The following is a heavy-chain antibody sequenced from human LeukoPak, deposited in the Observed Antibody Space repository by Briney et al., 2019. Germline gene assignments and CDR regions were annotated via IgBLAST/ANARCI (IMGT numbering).Heavy chain of an antibody. V-gene: IGHV3-11*03. CDR1: GFTFSDYY. J-gene: IGHJ4*02. D-gene: IGHD6-19*01. Sequence: PGGSLRLSCAASGFTFSDYYVSWIRQAPGKGLEWVSCISSSSSYTNYADSVKGRFTISRDNAKNSLYLQMNSLRAEDTAVYYCARAAVAGTPDYWGQGTLVTVSS. CDR2: ISSSSSYT. CDR3: ARAAVAGTPDY.